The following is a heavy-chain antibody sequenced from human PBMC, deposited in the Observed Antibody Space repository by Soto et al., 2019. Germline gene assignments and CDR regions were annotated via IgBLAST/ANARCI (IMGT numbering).Heavy chain of an antibody. CDR2: ISYDGSNK. D-gene: IGHD3-3*01. J-gene: IGHJ6*02. Sequence: PGGSLRLSCAASGFTFSSYAMHWVRQAPGKWLEWVAVISYDGSNKYYADSVKGRFTISRDNSKNTLYLQMNSLRAEDTAVYYCARDRSVYYDFWSGYQRSYGMDVWGQGXTVTVSS. V-gene: IGHV3-30-3*01. CDR3: ARDRSVYYDFWSGYQRSYGMDV. CDR1: GFTFSSYA.